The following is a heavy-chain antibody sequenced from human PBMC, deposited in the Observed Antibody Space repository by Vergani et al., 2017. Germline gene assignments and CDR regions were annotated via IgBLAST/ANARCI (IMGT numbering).Heavy chain of an antibody. CDR1: GFTFSSYG. J-gene: IGHJ6*03. Sequence: VQLVESGGGVVQPGRSLRLSCAAPGFTFSSYGMHWVRQAPGKGLEWVAVISYDGSNKYYADSVKGRFTISRDNSKNTLYLQMNSLRAEDTAVYYCAKPNCASCLSGSGYYMDVWGKXP. D-gene: IGHD2-2*01. V-gene: IGHV3-30*18. CDR2: ISYDGSNK. CDR3: AKPNCASCLSGSGYYMDV.